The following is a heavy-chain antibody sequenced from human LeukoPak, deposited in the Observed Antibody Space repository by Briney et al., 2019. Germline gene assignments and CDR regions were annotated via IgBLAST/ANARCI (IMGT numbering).Heavy chain of an antibody. D-gene: IGHD6-6*01. J-gene: IGHJ5*02. CDR1: GGSISSSSYY. V-gene: IGHV4-39*01. CDR3: ARQVPIAARPRGWFDP. Sequence: SETLSLTCTVSGGSISSSSYYWGWVRQPPGRGLEWVGSIYYSGSTYYNPSLKSRVTISVDTSKNQFSLKLSSVTAADTAVYYCARQVPIAARPRGWFDPWGQGTLVTVSS. CDR2: IYYSGST.